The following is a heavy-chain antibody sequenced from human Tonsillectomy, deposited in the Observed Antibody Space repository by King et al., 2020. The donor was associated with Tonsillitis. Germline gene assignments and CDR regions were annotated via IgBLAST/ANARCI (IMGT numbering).Heavy chain of an antibody. CDR3: AKEATASNTMIVVVITAYFDY. Sequence: QVQLVESGGGVVQPGRSLRLSCAASAFTFSNYGMHWVRQAPGKGLEWVALISYDGSNKYYADSVKGRFTISRDNSKNTLYLQMNSLRAEDTAVYYCAKEATASNTMIVVVITAYFDYWGQGTLVTVSS. CDR1: AFTFSNYG. CDR2: ISYDGSNK. J-gene: IGHJ4*02. V-gene: IGHV3-30*18. D-gene: IGHD3-22*01.